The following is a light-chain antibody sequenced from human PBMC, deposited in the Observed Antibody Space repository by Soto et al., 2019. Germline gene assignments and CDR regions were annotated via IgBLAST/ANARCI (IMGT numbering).Light chain of an antibody. V-gene: IGKV3-11*01. CDR1: QSITSY. CDR2: DAS. CDR3: QQRYSWPRA. J-gene: IGKJ4*01. Sequence: ESVLTQSPATLSLSPGERATLSCRASQSITSYLAWYQQKPGQAPRLLIYDASNRATGVPARFSGSGSGTDFTLTISSLEPEDFAFYYCQQRYSWPRAFGGGTKVEIK.